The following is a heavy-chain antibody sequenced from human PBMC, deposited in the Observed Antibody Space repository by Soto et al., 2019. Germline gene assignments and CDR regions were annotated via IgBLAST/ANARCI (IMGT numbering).Heavy chain of an antibody. V-gene: IGHV1-46*03. D-gene: IGHD2-15*01. J-gene: IGHJ5*02. CDR2: INPTDGST. CDR1: GYKFTSYD. Sequence: TSAGYKFTSYDLHLVRQDPGQGLEWMGIINPTDGSTIYAQKFHGSVIMTRDTSTSTLYTDRSTLRSEYTAVYCCARKYCSGGSCRPDPWGQGTLVTVSS. CDR3: ARKYCSGGSCRPDP.